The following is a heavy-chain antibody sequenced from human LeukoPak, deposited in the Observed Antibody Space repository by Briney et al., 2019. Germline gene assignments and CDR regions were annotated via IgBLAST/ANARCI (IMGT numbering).Heavy chain of an antibody. V-gene: IGHV4-34*01. CDR1: GGSFSNYY. CDR2: INDNGRA. Sequence: PSETLSLTCAVYGGSFSNYYWNWIRQPPGKGLEWLGEINDNGRANYNPSLMSRLTVSVVTSKNQFSLRLTSVTATDTDVYYCARRWNYGRNYYIDVWGKGATVSVSS. J-gene: IGHJ6*03. D-gene: IGHD1-7*01. CDR3: ARRWNYGRNYYIDV.